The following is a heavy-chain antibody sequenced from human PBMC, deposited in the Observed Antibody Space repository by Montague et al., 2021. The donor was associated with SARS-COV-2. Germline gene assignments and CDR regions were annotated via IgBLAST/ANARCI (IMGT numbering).Heavy chain of an antibody. CDR3: ARETSGYEYYFDV. J-gene: IGHJ4*02. CDR2: INYSGST. V-gene: IGHV4-34*01. D-gene: IGHD5-12*01. CDR1: GGSFSGYY. Sequence: SETLSLTCGVFGGSFSGYYWSWIRQTPGMGLEWIGEINYSGSTLYKPSLQGRVSISIDTSNNQFSLKLTSVAAADTAMYFCARETSGYEYYFDVWGQGTLVTVSS.